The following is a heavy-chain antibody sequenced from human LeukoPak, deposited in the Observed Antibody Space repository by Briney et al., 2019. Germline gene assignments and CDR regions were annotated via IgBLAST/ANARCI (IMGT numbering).Heavy chain of an antibody. D-gene: IGHD3-10*01. J-gene: IGHJ6*03. CDR2: INHSGST. V-gene: IGHV4-34*01. Sequence: PSETLSLTCAVYGGSFSGYYWSWIRQPPGKGLEWIGEINHSGSTNYNPSLKSRVTISVDTSKNQFSLKLSSVTVADTAVYYCARHDYYGSGSFYYMDVWGKGTTVTVSS. CDR1: GGSFSGYY. CDR3: ARHDYYGSGSFYYMDV.